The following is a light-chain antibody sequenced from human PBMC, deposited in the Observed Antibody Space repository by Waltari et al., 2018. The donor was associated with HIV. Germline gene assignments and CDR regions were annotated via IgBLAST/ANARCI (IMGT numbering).Light chain of an antibody. J-gene: IGLJ3*02. CDR1: SSDVGAYNY. CDR2: DVS. Sequence: QSALTQPRSVSGSPGQSVSISCPGTSSDVGAYNYVSWYQQHSGKAPKVMIYDVSKRPSGVPDRFSGSKSGNTASLTISGLQAEDEADYYCCSYGGTYTFVFGGGTKLTVL. CDR3: CSYGGTYTFV. V-gene: IGLV2-11*01.